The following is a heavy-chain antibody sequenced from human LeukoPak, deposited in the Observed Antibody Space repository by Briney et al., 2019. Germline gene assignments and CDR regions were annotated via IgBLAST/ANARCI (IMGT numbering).Heavy chain of an antibody. J-gene: IGHJ6*03. D-gene: IGHD3-16*01. Sequence: GSLRLSCAASGFIFSDYYMSWIRQPPGKGLEWIGEINHSGSTNYNPSLKSRVTISVDTSKDQFSLKLNSVTAADTAVYYCATLRTRPAYYYYYYMDVWGKGTTVTVSS. CDR2: INHSGST. CDR3: ATLRTRPAYYYYYYMDV. CDR1: GFIFSDYY. V-gene: IGHV4-34*08.